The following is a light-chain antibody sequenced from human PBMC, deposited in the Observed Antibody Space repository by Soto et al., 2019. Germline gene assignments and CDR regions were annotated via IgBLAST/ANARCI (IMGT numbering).Light chain of an antibody. Sequence: DVQMTQSPSSLSASVGDSVTITCRASQSVTWYLTWYQQKPGKAPKLLIYTASTLQSGVPSRFSGTGSGTDFSLTISSLQPEDFATYYCQQTSSAPLTFGRGTKVEMK. CDR1: QSVTWY. J-gene: IGKJ4*01. CDR2: TAS. V-gene: IGKV1-39*01. CDR3: QQTSSAPLT.